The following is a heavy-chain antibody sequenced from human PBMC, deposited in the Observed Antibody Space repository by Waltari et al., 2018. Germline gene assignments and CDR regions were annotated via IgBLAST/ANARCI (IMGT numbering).Heavy chain of an antibody. CDR1: GGSISSSSYY. CDR3: ARAPGSGSYYPLIEQYYFDY. J-gene: IGHJ4*02. D-gene: IGHD3-10*01. Sequence: QLQLQESGPGLVKPSETLSLTCTVSGGSISSSSYYWGWIRQPPGKGLEWIGSIYYSGSTYNTPSLKSRVTISVDTSKNQFSLKLSSVTAADTAVYYCARAPGSGSYYPLIEQYYFDYWGQGTLVTVSS. CDR2: IYYSGST. V-gene: IGHV4-39*07.